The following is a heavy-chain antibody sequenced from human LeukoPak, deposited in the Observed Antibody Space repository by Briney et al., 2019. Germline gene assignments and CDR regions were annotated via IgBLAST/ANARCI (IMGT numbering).Heavy chain of an antibody. CDR2: LYRDGNT. CDR3: ARGVEPLAANTLAY. D-gene: IGHD1-14*01. CDR1: GFTVITND. V-gene: IGHV3-53*01. J-gene: IGHJ4*02. Sequence: PGGSLRLSCAASGFTVITNDMTWVRQAPRKGLEWGSVLYRDGNTKYPNPVQGRFTISRDKSKNTLYLEMNSLSPDDTAVYYCARGVEPLAANTLAYWGQGTLVTVSS.